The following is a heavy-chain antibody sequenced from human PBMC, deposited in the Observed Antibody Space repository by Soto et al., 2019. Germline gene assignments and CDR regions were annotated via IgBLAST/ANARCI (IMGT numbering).Heavy chain of an antibody. J-gene: IGHJ6*02. CDR2: ISWNSGSI. Sequence: ESGGGLVQPGRSLRLSCAASGFTFDDYAMHWVRQAPGKGLEWVSGISWNSGSIGYADSVKGRFTISRDNAKNSLYLQMNSLRAEDTALYYCAKEGYYSYYYYGMDVWGQGTTVTVSS. CDR3: AKEGYYSYYYYGMDV. V-gene: IGHV3-9*01. D-gene: IGHD1-26*01. CDR1: GFTFDDYA.